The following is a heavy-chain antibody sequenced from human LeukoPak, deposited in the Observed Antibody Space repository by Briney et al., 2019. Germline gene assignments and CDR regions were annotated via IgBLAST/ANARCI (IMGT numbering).Heavy chain of an antibody. CDR3: VGQLGNSGHTG. V-gene: IGHV3-53*01. J-gene: IGHJ4*02. D-gene: IGHD5-12*01. Sequence: GSLRLSCVASAFTVSNNYVSWVRQAPGKGLEWVSITYRDGVTSYADSVKGRFTISRDNSKNTVYLRMNSLRAEDTAVYYCVGQLGNSGHTGWGQGTLVTVSS. CDR1: AFTVSNNY. CDR2: TYRDGVT.